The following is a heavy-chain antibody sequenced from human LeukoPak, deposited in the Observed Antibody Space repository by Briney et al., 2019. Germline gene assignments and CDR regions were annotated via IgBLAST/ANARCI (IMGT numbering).Heavy chain of an antibody. J-gene: IGHJ6*03. CDR2: ISSSGSTI. Sequence: PGGSPRLSCAASGITFSDYYMSWIRQAPGKGLEWVSYISSSGSTIYYADSVKGRFTVSRDNAKNSLYLQMNSLRAEDTAVYYCARAAAASDSSTWGYYYYYYMDVWGKGTTVIVSS. CDR1: GITFSDYY. D-gene: IGHD6-13*01. CDR3: ARAAAASDSSTWGYYYYYYMDV. V-gene: IGHV3-11*01.